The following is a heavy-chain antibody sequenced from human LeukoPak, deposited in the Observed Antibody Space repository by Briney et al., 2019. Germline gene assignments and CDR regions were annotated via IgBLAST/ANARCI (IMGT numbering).Heavy chain of an antibody. CDR2: INPSDGST. V-gene: IGHV1-46*04. D-gene: IGHD6-13*01. J-gene: IGHJ4*02. CDR3: AREMGATAGAHFDY. CDR1: GYTFTSYY. Sequence: ASVKASCKASGYTFTSYYMHWVRQAPGQGLEWMGIINPSDGSTTDTEKLQGRVTMTRDTSTSTLYMEVSSLRSEDTAVYYCAREMGATAGAHFDYWGQGTLVTVSS.